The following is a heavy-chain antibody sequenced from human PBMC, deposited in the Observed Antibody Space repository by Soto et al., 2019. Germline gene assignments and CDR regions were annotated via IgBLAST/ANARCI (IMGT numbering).Heavy chain of an antibody. CDR1: GFPFSSHA. CDR2: INGRTDGT. V-gene: IGHV3-23*01. J-gene: IGHJ3*01. CDR3: AKGKTSDSGWKIEALDS. Sequence: EVQLLESGGGLALPGGSLRLACAASGFPFSSHATNWVRQVPGRGLDWVSAINGRTDGTYYTDSVKGRFTISRDQTKDTVFLQMNSLGVEDSAIYYCAKGKTSDSGWKIEALDSWGQWTLVIVSP. D-gene: IGHD6-19*01.